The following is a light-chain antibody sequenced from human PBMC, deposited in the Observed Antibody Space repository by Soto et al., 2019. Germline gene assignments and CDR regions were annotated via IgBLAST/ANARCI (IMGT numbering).Light chain of an antibody. CDR2: QVT. CDR3: SSYTRSSTLV. V-gene: IGLV2-14*01. Sequence: QSALTQPASVSGSPGQSITISCTGTSSDLAIYNYVSWYQQQPGKAPKLMIYQVTNRPSGVSNRFSGSRSGNTASLTISGLQAEDEADYYCSSYTRSSTLVFGTGTKVTVL. J-gene: IGLJ1*01. CDR1: SSDLAIYNY.